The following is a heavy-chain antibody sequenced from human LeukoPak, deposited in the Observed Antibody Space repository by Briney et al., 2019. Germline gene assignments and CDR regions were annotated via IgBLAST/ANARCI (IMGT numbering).Heavy chain of an antibody. CDR2: ISYDGSNK. CDR3: ARDSSKNFQWLVAYYYGMDV. Sequence: GGSLRLSCAASGFTFSSYAMHWVRQAPGKGLEWVAVISYDGSNKYYADSVKGRLTISRDNSKNTLYLQMNSLRAEDTAVYYCARDSSKNFQWLVAYYYGMDVWGQGTTVTVSS. D-gene: IGHD6-19*01. J-gene: IGHJ6*02. V-gene: IGHV3-30-3*01. CDR1: GFTFSSYA.